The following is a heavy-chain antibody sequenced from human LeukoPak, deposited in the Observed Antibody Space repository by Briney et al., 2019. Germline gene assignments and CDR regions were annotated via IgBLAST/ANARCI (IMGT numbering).Heavy chain of an antibody. V-gene: IGHV3-21*01. Sequence: GGSLRLSCAASGFTFSSYSVKWVRQAPGKGLEWVSSISSSSSYIYYADSVKGRFTISRHNAKNSLYLQMNSLRAEDTAVYYCAKGQQLPFYDCWGQGTLVTVSS. CDR1: GFTFSSYS. CDR2: ISSSSSYI. D-gene: IGHD6-13*01. J-gene: IGHJ4*02. CDR3: AKGQQLPFYDC.